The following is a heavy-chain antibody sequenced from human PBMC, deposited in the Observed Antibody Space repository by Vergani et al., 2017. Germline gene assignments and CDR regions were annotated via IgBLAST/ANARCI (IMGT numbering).Heavy chain of an antibody. CDR1: GFTFGYYA. Sequence: EVQLVESGGDLVQPGRSLRLSCTASGFTFGYYAMDWFRQAPGQGLGWVGGIRSKSYGQATIYAASVKGRFTISIDDSKSIAYLQMNNLQTEDTAMYYCVRDQVTMLRGSDALDIWGQGTMVTVSS. CDR3: VRDQVTMLRGSDALDI. CDR2: IRSKSYGQAT. D-gene: IGHD3-10*01. V-gene: IGHV3-49*03. J-gene: IGHJ3*02.